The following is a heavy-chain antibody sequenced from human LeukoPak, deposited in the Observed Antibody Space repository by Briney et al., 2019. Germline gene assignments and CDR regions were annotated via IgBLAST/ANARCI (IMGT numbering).Heavy chain of an antibody. Sequence: SETLSLTCTVSGGSISSYYWSWIRQPAGKGLEWIGRIYTSGSTNYNPSLKSRVTMSVDPSKNQFSLKLSSVTAADTAAYYCARDFTYYYDSSGYYFGYWGQGTLVTVSS. CDR2: IYTSGST. V-gene: IGHV4-4*07. J-gene: IGHJ4*02. CDR1: GGSISSYY. CDR3: ARDFTYYYDSSGYYFGY. D-gene: IGHD3-22*01.